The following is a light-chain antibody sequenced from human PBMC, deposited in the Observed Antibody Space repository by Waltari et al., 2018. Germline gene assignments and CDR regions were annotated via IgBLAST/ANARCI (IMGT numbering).Light chain of an antibody. CDR3: CSYAGYYTLL. V-gene: IGLV2-11*01. J-gene: IGLJ2*01. Sequence: QSALTQPRSVSGSPGQSVTISCPGTNNDAGGFNPVILYQQHPGKAPKLVIFDVTKRPSGVPDRFSGSKSGSTASLTISGLQAEDEADYYCCSYAGYYTLLFGGGTKVTVL. CDR2: DVT. CDR1: NNDAGGFNP.